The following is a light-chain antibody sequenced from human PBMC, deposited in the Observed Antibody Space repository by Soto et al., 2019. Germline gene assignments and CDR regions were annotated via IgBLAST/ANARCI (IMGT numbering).Light chain of an antibody. V-gene: IGKV3-15*01. CDR3: QQYNKWPFT. J-gene: IGKJ4*01. Sequence: EVVMPQSPATVSVSPGERATLSCRASQSVSSNLAWYRQNPGQAPRLLMYGASTRATSISDRFSGSGSGTEFTLTISSLQSEDVAVYYCQQYNKWPFTFGGGTKVEIK. CDR1: QSVSSN. CDR2: GAS.